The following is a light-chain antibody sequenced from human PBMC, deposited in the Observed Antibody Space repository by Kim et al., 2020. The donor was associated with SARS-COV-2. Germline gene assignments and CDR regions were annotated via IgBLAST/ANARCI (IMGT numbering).Light chain of an antibody. CDR2: DAA. CDR1: QDINNY. V-gene: IGKV1-33*01. Sequence: DIQMTQSPSSLSAFVGDRVTITCQASQDINNYLNWYKQKVGKAPNLLIYDAAKLKSGVPSRFSGSGSGTNFSFTISSLQPEDVATYYCQQFDNPLYTFGQGTKLEI. CDR3: QQFDNPLYT. J-gene: IGKJ2*01.